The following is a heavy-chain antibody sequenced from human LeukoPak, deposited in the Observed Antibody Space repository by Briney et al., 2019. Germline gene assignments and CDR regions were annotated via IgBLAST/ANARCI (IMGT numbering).Heavy chain of an antibody. V-gene: IGHV4-59*01. J-gene: IGHJ4*02. Sequence: PSETLSLTCTVSGGSISGYYWSWIRQPPGKGLEWIGYMYYSGSTNYNPSLKSRVTISVDMSKNQFSLNPSSVTAADTAVYYCARGVVDNSGWYFDYWGQGTLVTVSS. CDR2: MYYSGST. CDR1: GGSISGYY. D-gene: IGHD6-19*01. CDR3: ARGVVDNSGWYFDY.